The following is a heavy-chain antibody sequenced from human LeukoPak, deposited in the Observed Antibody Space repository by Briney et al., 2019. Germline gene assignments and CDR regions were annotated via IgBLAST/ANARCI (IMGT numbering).Heavy chain of an antibody. J-gene: IGHJ4*02. Sequence: PGGSLRLSCAASGFTFSSYGLSWVRQAPGKGLEWVSYISSSGSTIYYADSVKGRFTISRDNAKNSLYLQMNSLRAEDTAVYYCARDSIVYYDSSGYYLPFDYWGQGTLVTVSS. D-gene: IGHD3-22*01. CDR1: GFTFSSYG. CDR2: ISSSGSTI. V-gene: IGHV3-48*04. CDR3: ARDSIVYYDSSGYYLPFDY.